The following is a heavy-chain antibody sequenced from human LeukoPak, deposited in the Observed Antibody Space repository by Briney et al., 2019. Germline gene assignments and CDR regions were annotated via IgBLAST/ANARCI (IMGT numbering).Heavy chain of an antibody. D-gene: IGHD5-24*01. J-gene: IGHJ4*02. Sequence: SETLSLTCTVSGGSISSYYWSWIRQPPGKGLEWIGRISTSGTTNYNPSLKSRVTISVDTSKNQFSLKLSSVTAADTAVYYCAREQRWLQSLDYWGQGTLVTVSS. CDR1: GGSISSYY. CDR2: ISTSGTT. V-gene: IGHV4-4*08. CDR3: AREQRWLQSLDY.